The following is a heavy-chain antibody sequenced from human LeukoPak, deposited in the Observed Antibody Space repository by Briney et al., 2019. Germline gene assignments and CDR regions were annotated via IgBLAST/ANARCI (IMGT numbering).Heavy chain of an antibody. CDR2: ISGSGGST. V-gene: IGHV3-23*01. Sequence: GGSLRLPCAASGFTFSSYAMSWVRQAPGKGLEWVSAISGSGGSTYYADSVKGRFTISRDNSKNTLYLQMNSLRAEDTAVYYCARITIFGVVIRYWGQGTLVTVSS. CDR1: GFTFSSYA. D-gene: IGHD3-3*01. J-gene: IGHJ4*02. CDR3: ARITIFGVVIRY.